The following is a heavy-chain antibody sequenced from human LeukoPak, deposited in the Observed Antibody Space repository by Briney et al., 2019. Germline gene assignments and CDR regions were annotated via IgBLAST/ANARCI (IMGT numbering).Heavy chain of an antibody. CDR2: IYYSTST. J-gene: IGHJ6*02. CDR3: ARHQCSGTRCYNYYFYGMDV. V-gene: IGHV4-39*01. CDR1: GGSITSSIDY. Sequence: PSETLSLTCTVSGGSITSSIDYWGWVRQPPGKGLEWIATIYYSTSTQYNPSLKSRVTMSVDTSKNQFSLKLSSMTAADTAVYYCARHQCSGTRCYNYYFYGMDVWGQGTTVTVSS. D-gene: IGHD2-2*02.